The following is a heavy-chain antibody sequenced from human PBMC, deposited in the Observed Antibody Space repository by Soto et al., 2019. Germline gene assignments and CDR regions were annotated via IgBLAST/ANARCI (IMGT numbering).Heavy chain of an antibody. CDR2: ISAYNGNT. CDR1: GYTFTSYG. Sequence: QVQLVQSGAEVKKPGASVKVSCKASGYTFTSYGISWVRQAPGQGREWMGWISAYNGNTNYAQKLQGRVTMTKDTDTSTAYMELRSLRSDDTAVYYCARGSRYYDKRGPSAFDIWGQGTMVTVSS. D-gene: IGHD3-9*01. CDR3: ARGSRYYDKRGPSAFDI. J-gene: IGHJ3*02. V-gene: IGHV1-18*01.